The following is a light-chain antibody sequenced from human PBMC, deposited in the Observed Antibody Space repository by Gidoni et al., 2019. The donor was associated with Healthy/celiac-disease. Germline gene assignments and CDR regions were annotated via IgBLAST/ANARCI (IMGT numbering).Light chain of an antibody. J-gene: IGKJ2*01. Sequence: DIVMTQSPDSLAVSLGERATINCKSSQSVLYSSNNKNYLAWYQQKPGQPPKLLIYWASTRESWVPYRFSGSGSGTDFTLTISRLHAEDVAVYYCQQYYSTPPYTFGQGTKLEIK. CDR1: QSVLYSSNNKNY. CDR3: QQYYSTPPYT. CDR2: WAS. V-gene: IGKV4-1*01.